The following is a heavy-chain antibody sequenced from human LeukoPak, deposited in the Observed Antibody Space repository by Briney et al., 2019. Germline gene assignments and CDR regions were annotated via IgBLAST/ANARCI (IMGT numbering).Heavy chain of an antibody. V-gene: IGHV4-34*01. J-gene: IGHJ3*02. CDR3: ARLDYYDSSGYSHYVAFDI. D-gene: IGHD3-22*01. CDR1: GGSFSGYY. Sequence: SETLSLTCAVYGGSFSGYYWSWIRQPPGKGLEWIGEINHSGSTNYNPSLKSRVTISVDTSKNQFSLKLSSVTAADTAVYYCARLDYYDSSGYSHYVAFDIWGQGTMVTDSS. CDR2: INHSGST.